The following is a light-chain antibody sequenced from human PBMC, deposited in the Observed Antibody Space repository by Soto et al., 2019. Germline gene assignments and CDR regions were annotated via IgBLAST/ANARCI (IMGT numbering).Light chain of an antibody. CDR2: DAS. Sequence: ENVLTQSPATLSLSPGERATLSCRASQSVGSYLAWYQQKPGQAPRLLIYDASNRATGIPARFSGSGSGTDFTLIISSLEPEDFAVYYCHQRSNWLTFGGGTKVEIK. J-gene: IGKJ4*01. CDR1: QSVGSY. CDR3: HQRSNWLT. V-gene: IGKV3-11*01.